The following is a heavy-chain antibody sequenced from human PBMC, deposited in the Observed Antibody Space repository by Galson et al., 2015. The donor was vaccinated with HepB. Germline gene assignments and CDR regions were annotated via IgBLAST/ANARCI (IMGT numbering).Heavy chain of an antibody. D-gene: IGHD4-17*01. CDR2: IWYDGSNK. V-gene: IGHV3-33*01. CDR1: GFTFSDYG. J-gene: IGHJ4*02. Sequence: SLRLSCAASGFTFSDYGMHWVRQAPGEGLEWLAVIWYDGSNKYYADSLKGRLTISRDNSKNTLYLQMNSLRAEDTAVYYCAREGMTAVTNLDYWGQGTLVTVSS. CDR3: AREGMTAVTNLDY.